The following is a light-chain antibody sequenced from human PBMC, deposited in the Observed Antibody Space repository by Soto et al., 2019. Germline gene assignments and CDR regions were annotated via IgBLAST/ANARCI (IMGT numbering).Light chain of an antibody. V-gene: IGLV1-40*01. Sequence: QSVLTQPPSASGTPGQRVTISCSGSSSNIGSYTVNWYQQLPGTAPKLLIYGNSNRPSGVPDRFSGSKSGTSASLAITGLQAEDEADYYCQSYDSSLSGSVFGGGTKLTVL. CDR1: SSNIGSYT. CDR2: GNS. CDR3: QSYDSSLSGSV. J-gene: IGLJ3*02.